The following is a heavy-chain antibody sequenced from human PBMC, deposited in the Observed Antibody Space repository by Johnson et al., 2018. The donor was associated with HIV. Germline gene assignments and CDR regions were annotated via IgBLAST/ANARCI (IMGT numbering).Heavy chain of an antibody. Sequence: QVQLVESGGGVVQPGRSLRLSCAASGFSFSDYAMHWVRQAPGKGLEWVAVISYDGSSKFYPNSLKGRFSISRDNSKNTVYLQMNSLTADDTAVYYCGRGGRVVMEDVFGIWGQGTMVTVSS. CDR1: GFSFSDYA. CDR3: GRGGRVVMEDVFGI. J-gene: IGHJ3*02. V-gene: IGHV3-30*04. CDR2: ISYDGSSK. D-gene: IGHD3-3*01.